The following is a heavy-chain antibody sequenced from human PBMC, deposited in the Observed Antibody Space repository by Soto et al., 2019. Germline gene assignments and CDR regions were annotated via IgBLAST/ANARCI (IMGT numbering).Heavy chain of an antibody. J-gene: IGHJ4*02. CDR3: ARGSGIVALPGELEDVNYDY. Sequence: QVQLQQWGAGLVKPSETLSLSCAVYGQSFSGHSWAWIRQPPGKGLEWLGEINERGSTYYNPSLKSRVTISTDTSKKQFSLKLSSVSAADTAAYFCARGSGIVALPGELEDVNYDYWGQGTLVNVSS. CDR1: GQSFSGHS. D-gene: IGHD1-1*01. CDR2: INERGST. V-gene: IGHV4-34*01.